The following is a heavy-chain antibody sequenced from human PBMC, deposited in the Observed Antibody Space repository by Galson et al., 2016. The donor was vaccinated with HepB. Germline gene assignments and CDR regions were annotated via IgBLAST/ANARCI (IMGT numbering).Heavy chain of an antibody. J-gene: IGHJ4*02. CDR1: GGTFSSYA. Sequence: SVKVSCKASGGTFSSYAISWVRQAPGQGLEWMGGIIPIFGTANYAQKFQGRVTITADKSTRTAYMELSSLRSEDTAVYYCARTTSSSWYRKWYYFDYWGQGTLVTVSS. CDR2: IIPIFGTA. D-gene: IGHD6-13*01. V-gene: IGHV1-69*06. CDR3: ARTTSSSWYRKWYYFDY.